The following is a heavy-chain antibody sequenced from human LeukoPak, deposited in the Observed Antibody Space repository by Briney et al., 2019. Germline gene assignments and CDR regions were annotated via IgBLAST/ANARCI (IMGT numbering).Heavy chain of an antibody. CDR1: GFTFSSYA. CDR2: ISSSSSYI. V-gene: IGHV3-21*01. CDR3: ARGRITMSPIDY. J-gene: IGHJ4*02. Sequence: GGSLRLSCAASGFTFSSYAMTWVRQAPGKGLDWVSSISSSSSYIYYADSVKGRFTISRDNAKNSLYLQMNSLRAEDTAVYYCARGRITMSPIDYWGQGTLVTVSS. D-gene: IGHD3-22*01.